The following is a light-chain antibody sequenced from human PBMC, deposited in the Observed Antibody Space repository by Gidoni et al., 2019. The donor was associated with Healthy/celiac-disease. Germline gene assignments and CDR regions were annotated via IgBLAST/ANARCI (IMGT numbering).Light chain of an antibody. CDR2: DVS. Sequence: QSALTQPASVSGSPGQSITISCTGTSSDVGWYNYASGYQQHPGKAPKLMIYDVSNLPSGVSNRFSGSKSGNPASLTISGLQAEDEADYYCSSYTSSSTLGVFGGGTKLTVL. CDR1: SSDVGWYNY. CDR3: SSYTSSSTLGV. J-gene: IGLJ3*02. V-gene: IGLV2-14*01.